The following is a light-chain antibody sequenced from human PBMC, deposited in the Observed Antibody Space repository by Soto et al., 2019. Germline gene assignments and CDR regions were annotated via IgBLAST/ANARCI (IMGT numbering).Light chain of an antibody. V-gene: IGKV1-27*01. J-gene: IGKJ1*01. Sequence: IRMTQSPSSLSASTGDRVTIPCRASQGISSYLAWYQQKPGKVPKLLIYAASTLQSGVPSRFSGSGSGTDFTLTISSLQPEDVATYYCQKYNSAPWTFGQGTKVDIK. CDR1: QGISSY. CDR2: AAS. CDR3: QKYNSAPWT.